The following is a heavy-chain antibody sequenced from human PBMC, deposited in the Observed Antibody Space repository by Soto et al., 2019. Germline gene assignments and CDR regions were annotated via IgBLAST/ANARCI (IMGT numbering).Heavy chain of an antibody. Sequence: ASVKVSCKDSGYTFTSYGISWVRQAPGQGLEWMGWISAYNGNTNYAQKLQGRVTMTTDTSTSTAYMELRSLRSDDTAVYYCARGLSITMVRGVIIRFDYWGQGTLVTVPQ. CDR3: ARGLSITMVRGVIIRFDY. J-gene: IGHJ4*02. CDR1: GYTFTSYG. D-gene: IGHD3-10*01. CDR2: ISAYNGNT. V-gene: IGHV1-18*04.